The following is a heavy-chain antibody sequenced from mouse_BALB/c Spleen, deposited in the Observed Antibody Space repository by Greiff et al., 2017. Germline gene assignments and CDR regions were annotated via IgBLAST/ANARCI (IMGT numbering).Heavy chain of an antibody. D-gene: IGHD1-1*01. J-gene: IGHJ4*01. CDR1: GYSITSDYA. V-gene: IGHV3-2*02. CDR2: ISYSGST. Sequence: EVQLQESGPGLVKPSQSLSLTCTVTGYSITSDYAWNWIRQFPGNKLEWMGYISYSGSTSYNPSLKSRISITRDTSKNQFFLQLNSVTTEDTATYYCAKHGSDAMDYWGQGTSVTVSS. CDR3: AKHGSDAMDY.